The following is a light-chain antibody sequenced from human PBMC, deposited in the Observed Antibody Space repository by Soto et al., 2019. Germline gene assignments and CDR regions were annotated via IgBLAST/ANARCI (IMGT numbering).Light chain of an antibody. CDR2: DAT. Sequence: EIVLTQSPDTLSLSPGERATLSCRTSQSLSSNYLAWYQQKPGQAPRLLIFDATNRATGIPARFSGSGSGTDFTLTVSSLEPEDFAVYYCQHRSKWPLTFGGGTKVDIK. CDR3: QHRSKWPLT. CDR1: QSLSSNY. J-gene: IGKJ4*01. V-gene: IGKV3-11*01.